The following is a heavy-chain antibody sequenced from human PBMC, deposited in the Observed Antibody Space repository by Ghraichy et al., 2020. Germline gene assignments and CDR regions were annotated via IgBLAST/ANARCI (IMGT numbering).Heavy chain of an antibody. D-gene: IGHD5-24*01. V-gene: IGHV4-59*01. Sequence: SETLSLTCTVSGGSISSYYWSWIRQPPGKGLKWIGYIYYSGSTNYNPSLKSRVTISVDTSKNQFSLKLSSVTAADTAVYYCARSPVLAGYNYFDYWGQGTLVTVSS. CDR1: GGSISSYY. CDR3: ARSPVLAGYNYFDY. CDR2: IYYSGST. J-gene: IGHJ4*02.